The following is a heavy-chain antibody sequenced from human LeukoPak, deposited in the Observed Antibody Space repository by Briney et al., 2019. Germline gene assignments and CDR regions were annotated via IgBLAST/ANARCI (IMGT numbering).Heavy chain of an antibody. D-gene: IGHD5-12*01. CDR3: AREGRVDMEFYRDAFDI. Sequence: GGSLRLSCAASGFTVSSNYMSWVRPAPGKGLEWVSLIYSGGSTYYADSVRGRFTISRDNSKNTLNLQMNSLRAEDTAVYYCAREGRVDMEFYRDAFDIWGQGTMVTVSS. V-gene: IGHV3-66*01. J-gene: IGHJ3*02. CDR2: IYSGGST. CDR1: GFTVSSNY.